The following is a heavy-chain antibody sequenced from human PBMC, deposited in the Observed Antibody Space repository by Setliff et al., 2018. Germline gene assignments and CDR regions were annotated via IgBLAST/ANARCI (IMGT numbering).Heavy chain of an antibody. CDR2: IRSKDESYAT. Sequence: GGSLRLSCAASGFSFSDSTMDWVRQASGKGLEWLGRIRSKDESYATEYAASVKGRFTISRDDSKNTAYLQMNSLKTEDTAVYYCTRATPDSRNYYYTADYWGQGTLVTVSS. J-gene: IGHJ4*02. CDR1: GFSFSDST. V-gene: IGHV3-73*01. CDR3: TRATPDSRNYYYTADY. D-gene: IGHD3-16*01.